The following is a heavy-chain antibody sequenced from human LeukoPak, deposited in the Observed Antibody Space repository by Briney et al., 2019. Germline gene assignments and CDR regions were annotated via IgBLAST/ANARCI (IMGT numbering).Heavy chain of an antibody. CDR2: IYYSGST. CDR1: GGPISSGGYY. CDR3: ARDSGVEHAFDI. Sequence: SQTLSLTCTVSGGPISSGGYYWSWIRQHPGKGLEWIGYIYYSGSTNYNPSLKSRVTISVDTSKNQFSLKLSSVTAADTAVYYCARDSGVEHAFDIWGQGTMVTVSS. D-gene: IGHD2-15*01. J-gene: IGHJ3*02. V-gene: IGHV4-61*08.